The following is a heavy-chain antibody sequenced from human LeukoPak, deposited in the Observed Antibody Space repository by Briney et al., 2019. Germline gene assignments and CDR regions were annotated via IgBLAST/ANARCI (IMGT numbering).Heavy chain of an antibody. Sequence: SETLSHTCTVSGGSISSYYWSWIRQPPGKGLEWIGYIYNSGSTKYNPSLKSRVTISVDTSKNQFSLKLSSVTAADTAVYYCARVLGCSTTSCYAAYIDSWGQGTLVTVSS. J-gene: IGHJ4*02. D-gene: IGHD2-2*01. CDR2: IYNSGST. V-gene: IGHV4-59*01. CDR3: ARVLGCSTTSCYAAYIDS. CDR1: GGSISSYY.